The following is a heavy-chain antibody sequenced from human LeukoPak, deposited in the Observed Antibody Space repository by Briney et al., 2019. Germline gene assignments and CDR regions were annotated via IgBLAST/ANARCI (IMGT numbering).Heavy chain of an antibody. V-gene: IGHV4-39*07. CDR2: INHSGST. D-gene: IGHD6-13*01. J-gene: IGHJ4*02. Sequence: SETLSLTCTVSGGSISSGGYYWSWIRQPPGKGLEWIGEINHSGSTNYNPSLKSRVTISVDTSKNQFSLKLSSVTAADTAVYYCARERGAAAGTPYFDYWGQGTLVTVSS. CDR1: GGSISSGGYY. CDR3: ARERGAAAGTPYFDY.